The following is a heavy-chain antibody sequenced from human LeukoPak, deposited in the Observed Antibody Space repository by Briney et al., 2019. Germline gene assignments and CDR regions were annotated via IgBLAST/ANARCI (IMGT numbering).Heavy chain of an antibody. CDR2: IYYSGST. J-gene: IGHJ4*02. V-gene: IGHV4-30-4*01. D-gene: IGHD3-10*01. CDR3: ARGTMVRGVIRYFDY. CDR1: GGSISSYY. Sequence: SETLSLTCTVSGGSISSYYWSWIRQPPGKGLEWIGHIYYSGSTYYNPSLKSRVTISVDTSKNQFSLKLSSVTAADTAVYYCARGTMVRGVIRYFDYWGQGTLVTVSS.